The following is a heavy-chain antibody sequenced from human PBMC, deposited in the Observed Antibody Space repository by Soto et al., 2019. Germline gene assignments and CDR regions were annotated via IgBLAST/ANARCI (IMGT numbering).Heavy chain of an antibody. Sequence: QVQLVESGGGVVQPGRSLRLSCAASGLTFSSYGMHWVRQAPGKGLEWVAVISYDGSNKYYADSVKGRFTISRDNSKNTLYLQMNSLRAEDTAVYYCAKLGTTVTTRGYWGQGTLVTVSS. CDR2: ISYDGSNK. V-gene: IGHV3-30*18. CDR1: GLTFSSYG. D-gene: IGHD4-17*01. CDR3: AKLGTTVTTRGY. J-gene: IGHJ4*02.